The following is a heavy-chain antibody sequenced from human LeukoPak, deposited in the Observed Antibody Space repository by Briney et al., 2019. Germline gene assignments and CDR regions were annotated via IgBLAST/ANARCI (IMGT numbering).Heavy chain of an antibody. J-gene: IGHJ4*02. Sequence: GGSLRLSCAASGFTFSSYAMSWVRQAPGKGLEWVSAISGSGGSTYYADSVKGRFTISRDNSKNTLYLQMNSLRAEDTAVYYCAYHYRGYYYEYYFDYWGQGTLVTVSS. CDR1: GFTFSSYA. V-gene: IGHV3-23*01. CDR3: AYHYRGYYYEYYFDY. D-gene: IGHD3-22*01. CDR2: ISGSGGST.